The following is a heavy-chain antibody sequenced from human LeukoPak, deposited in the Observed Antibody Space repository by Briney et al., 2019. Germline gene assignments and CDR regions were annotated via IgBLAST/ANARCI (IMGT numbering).Heavy chain of an antibody. V-gene: IGHV3-33*01. J-gene: IGHJ6*03. CDR3: ARGSVDIVVVPAAIRGYYYYMDV. CDR2: IWYDGSNK. Sequence: GGSLRLSCAASGFTFSSYGMHWFRQAPGKGLEWVAVIWYDGSNKYYADSVKGRFTISRDDSKNTLYLQMNSLRAEDTAVYYCARGSVDIVVVPAAIRGYYYYMDVWGKGTTVTVSS. CDR1: GFTFSSYG. D-gene: IGHD2-2*02.